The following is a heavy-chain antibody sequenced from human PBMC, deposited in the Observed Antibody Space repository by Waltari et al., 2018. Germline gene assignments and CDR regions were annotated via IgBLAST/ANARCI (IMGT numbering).Heavy chain of an antibody. CDR3: ARTGTVVVVPTAKGAFHI. V-gene: IGHV4-61*02. Sequence: VQLQESGPGLVEPSQTLSLTCTVSNGSISSGSFYWSWIRQLAGKGLEWIGHLYTTGSTNYNPSLESRVTISADTSKNQFSLKLTSVTAADSAVYFCARTGTVVVVPTAKGAFHIWGQGTAVTVSS. J-gene: IGHJ3*02. CDR1: NGSISSGSFY. D-gene: IGHD2-15*01. CDR2: LYTTGST.